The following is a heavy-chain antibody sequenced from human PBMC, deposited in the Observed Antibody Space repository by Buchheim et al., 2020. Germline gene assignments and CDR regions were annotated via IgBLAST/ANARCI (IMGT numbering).Heavy chain of an antibody. Sequence: QVQLVESGGGVVRPGTSLRISCAASGFTFRSYGVHWVRRAPGKGLEWVALIWHDGSRKYYADSVKGRFTISRDNSKSTIYLQMNSLRVEDTAVYYCAKPNSSGYYYVEAFDIWGQGT. D-gene: IGHD3-22*01. J-gene: IGHJ3*02. CDR2: IWHDGSRK. CDR1: GFTFRSYG. CDR3: AKPNSSGYYYVEAFDI. V-gene: IGHV3-33*06.